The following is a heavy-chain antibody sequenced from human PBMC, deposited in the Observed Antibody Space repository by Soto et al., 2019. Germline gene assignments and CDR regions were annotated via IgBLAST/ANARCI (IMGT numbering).Heavy chain of an antibody. CDR3: AREPPPQYSGYDYFYYYGMDV. Sequence: ASVKVSCKASGYTFTNYGIHWVRQAPGQRLEWMGWINGGNGNTKYSQKFQGRVTLNRDTSASTAYMELSSLRSEDTAVYYCAREPPPQYSGYDYFYYYGMDVWGQGTTVTVSS. CDR1: GYTFTNYG. V-gene: IGHV1-3*01. J-gene: IGHJ6*02. CDR2: INGGNGNT. D-gene: IGHD5-12*01.